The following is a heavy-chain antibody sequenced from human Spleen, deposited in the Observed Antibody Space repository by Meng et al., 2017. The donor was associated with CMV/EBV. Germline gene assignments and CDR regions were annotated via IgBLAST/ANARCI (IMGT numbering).Heavy chain of an antibody. CDR2: INHSGST. J-gene: IGHJ4*02. V-gene: IGHV4-34*01. D-gene: IGHD3-22*01. CDR3: VWTTYDSSTLVNY. CDR1: GGSFSGYY. Sequence: QVKLQQWGAGLLKPSATLSLTCAVYGGSFSGYYWSWIRQPPGKGLEWIGEINHSGSTNYNPSLKSRVTISVDTSKNQFSLKLSSVTAADTAVYYCVWTTYDSSTLVNYWGQGTLVTVSS.